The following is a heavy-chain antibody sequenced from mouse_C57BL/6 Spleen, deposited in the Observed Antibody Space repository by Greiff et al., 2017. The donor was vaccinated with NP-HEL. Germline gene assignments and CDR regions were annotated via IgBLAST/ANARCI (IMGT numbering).Heavy chain of an antibody. Sequence: QVQLQQPGAELVKPGASVKLSCKASGYTFTSYWMHWVKQRPGQGLEWIGMIHPNSGSTNYNEKFKSKATLTVDKSSSTAYMQLSRLTSEDSAVYYCARDSSGHGGYCDYWGQGTTLTVSS. CDR2: IHPNSGST. V-gene: IGHV1-64*01. CDR1: GYTFTSYW. J-gene: IGHJ2*01. CDR3: ARDSSGHGGYCDY. D-gene: IGHD3-2*02.